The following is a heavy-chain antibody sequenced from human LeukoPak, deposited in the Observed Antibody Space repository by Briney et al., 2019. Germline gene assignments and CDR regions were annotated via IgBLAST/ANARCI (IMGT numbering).Heavy chain of an antibody. D-gene: IGHD6-19*01. J-gene: IGHJ4*02. CDR2: ISWNSGSI. CDR1: GFTSDDYA. CDR3: AKGGLRYSSGWYYFDY. V-gene: IGHV3-9*02. Sequence: PGGSLRLSCAASGFTSDDYAMHWVRQAPGKGLEWVSGISWNSGSIGYADSVKGRFTISRDNAKNSLYLQMSSLRAEDTALYYCAKGGLRYSSGWYYFDYWGQGTLVTVSS.